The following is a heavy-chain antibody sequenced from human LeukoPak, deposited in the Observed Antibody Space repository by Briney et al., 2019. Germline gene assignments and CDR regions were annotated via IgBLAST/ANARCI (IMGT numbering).Heavy chain of an antibody. CDR1: GFTFSDYY. J-gene: IGHJ6*03. D-gene: IGHD3-16*01. Sequence: PGGSLRLSCAASGFTFSDYYMSWIRQAPGKGLEWVSYISSSGSTIYYADSVKGRFTISRDNSKNSLYLQMNSLRAEDTAVYYCARVWGDPSAYYYYYYMDVWGKGTTVTISS. CDR3: ARVWGDPSAYYYYYYMDV. V-gene: IGHV3-11*01. CDR2: ISSSGSTI.